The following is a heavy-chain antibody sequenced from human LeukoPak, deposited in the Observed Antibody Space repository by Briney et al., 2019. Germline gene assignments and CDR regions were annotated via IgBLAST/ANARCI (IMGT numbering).Heavy chain of an antibody. Sequence: GGSLRLSCAASGFTFSSYGKHWVRQAPAKGLEWVAFIRYYGSNKYYAHSVKGRFTISRDNSKNTLYLQMNSLRAEDTAVYYCAKDRGLLKYYGDYTYYFDYWGQGTLVTVSS. CDR3: AKDRGLLKYYGDYTYYFDY. D-gene: IGHD4-17*01. CDR1: GFTFSSYG. V-gene: IGHV3-30*02. J-gene: IGHJ4*02. CDR2: IRYYGSNK.